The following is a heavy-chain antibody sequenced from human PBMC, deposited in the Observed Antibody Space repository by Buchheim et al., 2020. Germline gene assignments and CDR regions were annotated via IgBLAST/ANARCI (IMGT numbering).Heavy chain of an antibody. CDR3: AKDQSGRDGWKSLDY. D-gene: IGHD5-24*01. Sequence: EVQLLESGGGLVQPGGSLRLSCEASGFMFSAYALSWVRQAPGKGLEWVSALSASGGSTYYADSVKGRFTVSRDNSKDTLYLQMNSLRAEDTAVYYCAKDQSGRDGWKSLDYWGQGTL. J-gene: IGHJ4*02. CDR1: GFMFSAYA. V-gene: IGHV3-23*01. CDR2: LSASGGST.